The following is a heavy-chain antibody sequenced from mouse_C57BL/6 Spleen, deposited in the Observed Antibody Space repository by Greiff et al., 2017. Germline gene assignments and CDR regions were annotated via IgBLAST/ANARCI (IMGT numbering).Heavy chain of an antibody. CDR2: IDPETGGT. Sequence: VQLQQSGAELVRPGASVTLSCKASGYTFTDYEMHWVKQTPVHGLEWIGAIDPETGGTAYNQKFKGKAILTADNSSSTAYMELRSLTSEGSAVYYCLYGPYYFDYWGQGTTLTVSS. D-gene: IGHD1-1*02. CDR3: LYGPYYFDY. J-gene: IGHJ2*01. V-gene: IGHV1-15*01. CDR1: GYTFTDYE.